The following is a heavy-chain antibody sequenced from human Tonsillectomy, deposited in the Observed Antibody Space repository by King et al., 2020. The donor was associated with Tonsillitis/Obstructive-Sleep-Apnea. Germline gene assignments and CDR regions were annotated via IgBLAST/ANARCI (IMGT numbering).Heavy chain of an antibody. J-gene: IGHJ6*03. CDR1: GFTFTKAW. CDR3: STDPGYCSSIVCSRPYYYYYMDV. D-gene: IGHD2-2*01. CDR2: IKSETDGGTT. V-gene: IGHV3-15*01. Sequence: VQLVESGGGLVKPGGSLRLSCAASGFTFTKAWMSWVRQAPGKGLEWVGRIKSETDGGTTDYAAPVKGRFTISRDDSKNTLYLQMNSLKTEDTAVYYCSTDPGYCSSIVCSRPYYYYYMDVWGKGTTVTVSS.